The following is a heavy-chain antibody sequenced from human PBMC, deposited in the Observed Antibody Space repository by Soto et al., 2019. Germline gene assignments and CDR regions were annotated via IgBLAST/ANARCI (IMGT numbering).Heavy chain of an antibody. CDR1: GFTVSSNY. V-gene: IGHV3-66*01. J-gene: IGHJ4*02. CDR2: IYSGGST. Sequence: EVQLVESGGGLVQPGGSLRLSCAASGFTVSSNYMSWVRQAPGQGLEWVSVIYSGGSTYYADSVKGRFTISRDNSKNTLYLQMNSLRAEDTAVYYCASYSSGWYYFDYWGQGTLVTVSS. CDR3: ASYSSGWYYFDY. D-gene: IGHD6-19*01.